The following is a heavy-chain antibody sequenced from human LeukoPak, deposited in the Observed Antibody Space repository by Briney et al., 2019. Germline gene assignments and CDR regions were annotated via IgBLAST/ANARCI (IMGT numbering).Heavy chain of an antibody. CDR2: ITDSGTT. CDR3: AKESTLTTAYFDY. D-gene: IGHD4-17*01. V-gene: IGHV3-23*01. Sequence: GGSLRLSCAASGFTFSSYEMNWVRQAPGKGLEWVSAITDSGTTYYADSVKGRFTISRDNSRSTLYLQVNSLSAEDTALYYCAKESTLTTAYFDYWGQGTLVTVSS. J-gene: IGHJ4*02. CDR1: GFTFSSYE.